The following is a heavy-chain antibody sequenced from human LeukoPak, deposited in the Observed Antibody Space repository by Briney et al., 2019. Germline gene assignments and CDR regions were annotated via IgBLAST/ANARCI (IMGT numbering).Heavy chain of an antibody. D-gene: IGHD6-13*01. Sequence: GGSLRLSCAASGFTFDDYGMSWVRQAPGKGLEWVSGINWNGGSTGYADSVKGRFTISRDNAKNSLYLQMNSLRAEDTAVYYCARGSVSSSWYAGDAFDIWGQGTMVTVSS. CDR2: INWNGGST. V-gene: IGHV3-20*04. CDR1: GFTFDDYG. CDR3: ARGSVSSSWYAGDAFDI. J-gene: IGHJ3*02.